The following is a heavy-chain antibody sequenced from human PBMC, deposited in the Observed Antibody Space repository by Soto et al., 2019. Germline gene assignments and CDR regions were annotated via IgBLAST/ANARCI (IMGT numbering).Heavy chain of an antibody. D-gene: IGHD2-15*01. V-gene: IGHV1-2*04. J-gene: IGHJ4*02. CDR2: INPNSGGT. CDR1: GYTYTGYY. CDR3: ARGDCSGGSCYKNTLDY. Sequence: GASVKVSCKAAGYTYTGYYMHWVRQAPGQGLEWMGWINPNSGGTNYAQKFQGWVTMTRDTSISTAYMELSRLRSDDTAVYYCARGDCSGGSCYKNTLDYWGQGTLVTGSS.